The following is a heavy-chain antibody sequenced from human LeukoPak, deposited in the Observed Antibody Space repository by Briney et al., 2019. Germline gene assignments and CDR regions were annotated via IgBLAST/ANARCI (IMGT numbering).Heavy chain of an antibody. D-gene: IGHD3-10*01. Sequence: ASVKVSCKASGYTFTNYGISWVRQAPGQGLEWMGWISTYNGHTNYAQKYQGRVSMAIDTSTSTAYMELRSLRSDDTAVYYCARSGHRRYYYASGPDYWGQGTLVTVSS. V-gene: IGHV1-18*01. CDR3: ARSGHRRYYYASGPDY. CDR1: GYTFTNYG. CDR2: ISTYNGHT. J-gene: IGHJ4*02.